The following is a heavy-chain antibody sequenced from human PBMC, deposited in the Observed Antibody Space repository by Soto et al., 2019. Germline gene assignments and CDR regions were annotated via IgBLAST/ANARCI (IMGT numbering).Heavy chain of an antibody. J-gene: IGHJ5*02. CDR2: IIPIFGTA. CDR3: ALDLSWFDP. Sequence: SVKVSCKASGGTFSSYAISWVRQAPGQGLEWMGGIIPIFGTANYAQMFQGGVTITADKSTSTAYMELSSLRSEDTAVYYCALDLSWFDPWGQGTLVTVSS. V-gene: IGHV1-69*06. CDR1: GGTFSSYA.